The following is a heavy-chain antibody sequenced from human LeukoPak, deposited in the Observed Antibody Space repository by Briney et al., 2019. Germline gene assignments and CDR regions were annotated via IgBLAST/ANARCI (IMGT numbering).Heavy chain of an antibody. Sequence: PGGSLRLSCAASGFTFRSYEMNWVRQAPGKGLEWVSHISSSGSTIYYTDSVKGRFTISRDNSKNLLYLQMNSLRAEDTAIYYCARTVARIGYWGQGTLVTVSS. J-gene: IGHJ4*02. CDR3: ARTVARIGY. CDR1: GFTFRSYE. CDR2: ISSSGSTI. V-gene: IGHV3-48*03. D-gene: IGHD4-23*01.